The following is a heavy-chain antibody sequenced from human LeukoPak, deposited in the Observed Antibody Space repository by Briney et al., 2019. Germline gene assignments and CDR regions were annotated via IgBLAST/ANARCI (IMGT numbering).Heavy chain of an antibody. V-gene: IGHV3-53*01. J-gene: IGHJ6*04. Sequence: PGGSLRLSCAASGFTVSSKYMSWVRQAPGKGLEWVSVIYSGGSTYYADSVKGRFTISRDNAKNSLYLQMNSLRAEDTAVYYCAELGITMIGGVWGKGTTVTISS. CDR3: AELGITMIGGV. CDR1: GFTVSSKY. CDR2: IYSGGST. D-gene: IGHD3-10*02.